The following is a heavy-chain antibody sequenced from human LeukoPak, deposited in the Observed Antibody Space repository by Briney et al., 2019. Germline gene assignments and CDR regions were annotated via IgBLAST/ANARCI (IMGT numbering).Heavy chain of an antibody. V-gene: IGHV1-18*01. CDR2: ISGYNVNT. D-gene: IGHD5-18*01. CDR3: ARGDTAMVQTSFDY. Sequence: ASVKVSYKSSGYTFNTYGITWVRQAPGQGLEWMGWISGYNVNTNYAQKFQGRVTMTSDTSTSTAYMELRSLRSDDTAVYYCARGDTAMVQTSFDYWGQGTLVTVSS. CDR1: GYTFNTYG. J-gene: IGHJ4*02.